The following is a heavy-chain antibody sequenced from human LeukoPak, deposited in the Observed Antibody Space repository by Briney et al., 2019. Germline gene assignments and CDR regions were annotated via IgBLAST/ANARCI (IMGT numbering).Heavy chain of an antibody. Sequence: GGSLRLSCAASGFTFSTFTMHWVRRAPGKGLEWVSSITISGTFIYYADSVKGRFTISRYNAKNSLYLQMNSLRAEDTAVHYCAREDSSGYYKGLDYWGHGTLVTVSS. CDR3: AREDSSGYYKGLDY. D-gene: IGHD3-22*01. V-gene: IGHV3-21*01. CDR2: ITISGTFI. J-gene: IGHJ4*01. CDR1: GFTFSTFT.